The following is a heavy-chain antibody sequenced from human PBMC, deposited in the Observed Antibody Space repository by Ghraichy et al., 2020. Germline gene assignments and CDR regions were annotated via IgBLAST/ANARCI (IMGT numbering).Heavy chain of an antibody. J-gene: IGHJ3*02. V-gene: IGHV1-69*02. CDR1: GGTFSSYT. CDR2: IIPILGIA. Sequence: SVKVSCKASGGTFSSYTISWVRQAPGQGLEWMGRIIPILGIANYAQKFQGRVTITADKSTSTAYMELSSLRSEDTAVYYCASPGSYEESLSFDIWGQGIMVTVSS. D-gene: IGHD1-26*01. CDR3: ASPGSYEESLSFDI.